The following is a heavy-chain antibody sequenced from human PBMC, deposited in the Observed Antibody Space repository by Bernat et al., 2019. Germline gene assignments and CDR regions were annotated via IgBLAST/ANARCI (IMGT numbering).Heavy chain of an antibody. V-gene: IGHV4-34*01. Sequence: QVQLQLWGAGLLKPSETLSLTCAVYGGSFSGYYWSWIRQPPGKGLEWIGEINHSGSTNYNPSLKSRVTISIDTSKNQFSLKLSSVTAADTAVYYCARVFTSAWFNTRVGFFDPWGQGALVTVST. J-gene: IGHJ5*02. D-gene: IGHD6-19*01. CDR1: GGSFSGYY. CDR2: INHSGST. CDR3: ARVFTSAWFNTRVGFFDP.